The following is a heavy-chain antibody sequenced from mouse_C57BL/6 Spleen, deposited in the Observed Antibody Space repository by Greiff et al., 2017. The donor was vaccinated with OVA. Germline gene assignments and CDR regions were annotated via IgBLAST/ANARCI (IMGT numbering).Heavy chain of an antibody. CDR2: IWSDGST. D-gene: IGHD2-4*01. CDR3: ARHDYDYDDVYAIDY. J-gene: IGHJ4*01. CDR1: GFSLTSYG. V-gene: IGHV2-6-1*01. Sequence: VKLVESGPGLVAPSQSLSITCTVSGFSLTSYGVHWVRQPPGKGLEWLVVIWSDGSTTYNSALKSRLSISKDNSKSQVFLKMNSLQTDDTAMYYCARHDYDYDDVYAIDYWGQGTSVTVSS.